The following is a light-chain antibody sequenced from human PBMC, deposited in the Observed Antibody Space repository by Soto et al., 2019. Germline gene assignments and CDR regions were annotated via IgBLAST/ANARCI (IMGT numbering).Light chain of an antibody. Sequence: QSVLTQPPSVSGAPGQRVTISCTGSSSNIGAGYDVHWYQQLPGTAPKLLIYGNSNRPSGVPDRFSGSKSGTSASLAITGLQAEVEADYYCQSKDSSLSGYVFGTGTKVTVL. CDR2: GNS. V-gene: IGLV1-40*01. CDR3: QSKDSSLSGYV. J-gene: IGLJ1*01. CDR1: SSNIGAGYD.